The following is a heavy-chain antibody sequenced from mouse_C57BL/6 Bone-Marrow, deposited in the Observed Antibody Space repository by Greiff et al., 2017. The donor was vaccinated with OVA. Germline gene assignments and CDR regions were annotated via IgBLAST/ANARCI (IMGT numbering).Heavy chain of an antibody. D-gene: IGHD2-5*01. V-gene: IGHV1-26*01. CDR3: ARPYSNYDYYAMDY. Sequence: VQLQQSGPELVKPGASVKISCKASGYTFTDYYMNWVKQSHGKSLEWIGDINPNNGGTSYNQKFKGKATLTVDKSSSTAYMELRSLTSEDSAVYYCARPYSNYDYYAMDYWGQGTSVTVSS. CDR2: INPNNGGT. CDR1: GYTFTDYY. J-gene: IGHJ4*01.